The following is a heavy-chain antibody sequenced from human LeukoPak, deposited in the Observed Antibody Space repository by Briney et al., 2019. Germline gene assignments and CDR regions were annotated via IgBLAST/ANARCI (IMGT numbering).Heavy chain of an antibody. D-gene: IGHD2-15*01. V-gene: IGHV3-30-3*01. J-gene: IGHJ4*02. CDR3: ARDRRWLAAFDY. CDR2: ISYDGSNK. Sequence: GGSLRLSCAASGFTFSSYAMHWVRQAPGKGLEWVAVISYDGSNKYYADSVKGRFTISRDNSKNTLYLQMNSLRAEDTAVYYCARDRRWLAAFDYWGQETLVTVSS. CDR1: GFTFSSYA.